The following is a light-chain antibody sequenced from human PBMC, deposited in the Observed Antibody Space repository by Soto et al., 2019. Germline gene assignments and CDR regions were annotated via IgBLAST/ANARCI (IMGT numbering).Light chain of an antibody. J-gene: IGLJ3*02. Sequence: QSVLTQPASVSGSPGQSITISCTGTSSDVGGYDYVSWYQQHPGKALKLMIYEVRNRPSGVSHRFSGSKSGNTASLIISGLQAEDEADYYCSSYTTTTWVFGAGTKLTVL. CDR2: EVR. V-gene: IGLV2-14*01. CDR1: SSDVGGYDY. CDR3: SSYTTTTWV.